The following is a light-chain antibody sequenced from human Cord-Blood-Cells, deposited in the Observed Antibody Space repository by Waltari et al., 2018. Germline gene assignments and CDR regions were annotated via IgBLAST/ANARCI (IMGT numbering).Light chain of an antibody. Sequence: EIVMTQSPATLSVSPGERATLSCRASQSVSSNLVWYQQKPGQAPRLLIYGASTRATGIPARFSGSGSGTEFTLTISSLQSEDFAVYYCQQYNNWPPYTCGQGTKLEIK. CDR1: QSVSSN. J-gene: IGKJ2*01. CDR3: QQYNNWPPYT. CDR2: GAS. V-gene: IGKV3-15*01.